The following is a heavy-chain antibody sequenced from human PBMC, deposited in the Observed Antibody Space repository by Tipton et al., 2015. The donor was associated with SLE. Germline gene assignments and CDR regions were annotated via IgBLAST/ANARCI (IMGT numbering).Heavy chain of an antibody. CDR2: IYYSGNT. J-gene: IGHJ3*02. D-gene: IGHD6-13*01. Sequence: TLSLTCSVSGGSISSSSYYWGWIRQPPGKGLEWIGSIYYSGNTHYNPSLKSRVTISVDTSKNQFSLKLSSVTAADTAVYYCARAAGQLGAFDIWGQGTMVTVSS. CDR3: ARAAGQLGAFDI. V-gene: IGHV4-39*07. CDR1: GGSISSSSYY.